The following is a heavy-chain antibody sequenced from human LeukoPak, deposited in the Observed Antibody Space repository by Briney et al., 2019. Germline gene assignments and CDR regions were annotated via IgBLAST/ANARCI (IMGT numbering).Heavy chain of an antibody. CDR1: VFTFSSSD. CDR2: IGRGGDT. Sequence: PGGSLRLSCAASVFTFSSSDMHWVRRATGKGLEWVSAIGRGGDTYYPDSVKGRFIISRENAKNSLYLQMDSLRVGDTAVYYCAREVVDSISSGWYFDLWGRGTLVTVSS. D-gene: IGHD6-6*01. CDR3: AREVVDSISSGWYFDL. V-gene: IGHV3-13*01. J-gene: IGHJ2*01.